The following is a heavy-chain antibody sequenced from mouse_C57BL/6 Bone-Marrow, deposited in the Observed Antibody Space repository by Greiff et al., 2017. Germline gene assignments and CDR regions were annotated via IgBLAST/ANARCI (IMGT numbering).Heavy chain of an antibody. V-gene: IGHV5-9*01. CDR2: ISGGGGNT. CDR3: ARPLYYSSFFDY. J-gene: IGHJ2*01. CDR1: GFTFSSYT. Sequence: EVMLVESGGGLVKPGGSLKLSCAASGFTFSSYTMSWVRQTPEKRLEWVATISGGGGNTYYPDSVKGRFTISRDNAKNTLFLQMTSLRSEDTAMYYCARPLYYSSFFDYWGQGTTLTVSS. D-gene: IGHD2-5*01.